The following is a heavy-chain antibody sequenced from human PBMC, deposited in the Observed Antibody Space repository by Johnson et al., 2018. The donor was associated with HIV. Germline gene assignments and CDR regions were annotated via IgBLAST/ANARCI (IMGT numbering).Heavy chain of an antibody. Sequence: VQLVESGGGLVKPGGSLRLSCAASGFTFSDYYMSWIRQAPGKGLEWVSAISGSGGSTYYADSVKGRFTISRDNSKNTGYLQMNSLRAEDTAVYFCAKDLRVVYYYDSSGYPPDAFDIWGQGTMVTVSS. CDR1: GFTFSDYY. CDR2: ISGSGGST. V-gene: IGHV3-23*04. D-gene: IGHD3-22*01. J-gene: IGHJ3*02. CDR3: AKDLRVVYYYDSSGYPPDAFDI.